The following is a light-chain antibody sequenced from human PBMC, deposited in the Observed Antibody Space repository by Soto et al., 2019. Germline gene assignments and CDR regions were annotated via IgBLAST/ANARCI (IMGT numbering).Light chain of an antibody. Sequence: DIQMTQSPSTLSASVGDRVTITCRASQSISSWLAWYQQKPGKAPKLMIYDASSLESGVPSRFSGSGSGTEFTLTISSLQPDDFATYYYQQYKSYARPVFGGGNKVEIK. J-gene: IGKJ4*01. CDR1: QSISSW. CDR3: QQYKSYARPV. CDR2: DAS. V-gene: IGKV1-5*01.